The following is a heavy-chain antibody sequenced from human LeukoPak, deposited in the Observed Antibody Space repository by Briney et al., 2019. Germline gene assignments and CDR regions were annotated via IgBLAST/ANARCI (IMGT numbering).Heavy chain of an antibody. V-gene: IGHV3-53*01. CDR1: GFSVSNNY. D-gene: IGHD3-22*01. CDR3: ARDRGTSGYIFDY. Sequence: QPGGSLRLSCAASGFSVSNNYMSWIRHAPGKGLQWVSVIYSGGGTEYADSVRGRFTISRDNSKNTVYLQMNSLRAEDTAVYYCARDRGTSGYIFDYWGRGTLVTVSA. J-gene: IGHJ4*02. CDR2: IYSGGGT.